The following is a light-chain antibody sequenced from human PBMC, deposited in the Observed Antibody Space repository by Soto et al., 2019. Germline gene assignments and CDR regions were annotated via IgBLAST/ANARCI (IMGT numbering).Light chain of an antibody. CDR3: QQANSFPYT. CDR1: QVISSW. Sequence: DIQMTQSPSSVSASVGDRVTITCRATQVISSWLAWYQQKPGKAPKLLIYATSNLQSGVPSRFSGSGSGTAFPLTITSLQPEDFATYYCQQANSFPYTFGQGTKLEIK. J-gene: IGKJ2*01. CDR2: ATS. V-gene: IGKV1-12*01.